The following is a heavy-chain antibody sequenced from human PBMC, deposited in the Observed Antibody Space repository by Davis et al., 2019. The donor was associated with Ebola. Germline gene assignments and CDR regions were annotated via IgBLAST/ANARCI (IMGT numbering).Heavy chain of an antibody. V-gene: IGHV4-39*01. Sequence: MPSETLSLTCTVSGGSVSSSSHNWGWIRQPPGKGLEWIGSMYYTGTSYYNPSLKSRVTMSIDTSKNQFSLKLRSVTAADTAVYYCARLGYYDSSGHPGYWGQGTLVTVSS. D-gene: IGHD3-22*01. CDR2: MYYTGTS. J-gene: IGHJ4*02. CDR3: ARLGYYDSSGHPGY. CDR1: GGSVSSSSHN.